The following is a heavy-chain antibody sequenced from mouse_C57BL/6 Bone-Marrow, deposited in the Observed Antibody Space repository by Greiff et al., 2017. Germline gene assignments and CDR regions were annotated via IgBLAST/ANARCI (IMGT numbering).Heavy chain of an antibody. V-gene: IGHV1-19*01. D-gene: IGHD2-3*01. CDR1: GYTFTDYY. CDR3: APIYDGYYGCL. Sequence: VQLKQSGPVLVKPGASVKMSCKASGYTFTDYYMNWVKQSHGKSLEWIGVINPYNGGTSYNQKFKGKATLTVDKSSSTAYMELNSLTSEDSAVSYSAPIYDGYYGCLWGQGTTLTVSS. CDR2: INPYNGGT. J-gene: IGHJ2*01.